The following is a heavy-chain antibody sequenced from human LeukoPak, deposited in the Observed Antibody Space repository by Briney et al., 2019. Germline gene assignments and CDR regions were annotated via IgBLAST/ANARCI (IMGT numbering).Heavy chain of an antibody. CDR3: AKDPPYSSGWYDY. Sequence: GGSLRLSCAASGFTFSSYAMSWVRQAPGKGLEWVSAISGSGDSTYYGDSVKGRFTISRDNSKNTLYLQMNSLRAEDTAVYYCAKDPPYSSGWYDYWGQGTLVTVSS. J-gene: IGHJ4*02. D-gene: IGHD6-19*01. CDR1: GFTFSSYA. CDR2: ISGSGDST. V-gene: IGHV3-23*01.